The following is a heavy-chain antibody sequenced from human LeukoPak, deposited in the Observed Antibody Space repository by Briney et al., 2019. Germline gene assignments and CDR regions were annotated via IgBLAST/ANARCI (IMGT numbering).Heavy chain of an antibody. J-gene: IGHJ4*02. CDR1: GGSMRTYY. D-gene: IGHD1-26*01. Sequence: SETLSLTCTVSGGSMRTYYWSWIRQPPGKGLEWVGCIYYSGSTNYNPSLKSRVTISVDTSKNQFSLKLSSVTAADTAVYYCASLKYSGTYYVDFWGPGTLVTVSS. CDR3: ASLKYSGTYYVDF. CDR2: IYYSGST. V-gene: IGHV4-59*01.